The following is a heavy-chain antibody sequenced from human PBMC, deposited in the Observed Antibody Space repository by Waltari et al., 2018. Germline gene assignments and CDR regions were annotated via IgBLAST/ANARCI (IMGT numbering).Heavy chain of an antibody. CDR3: TTESVGLYRGSRCFDY. D-gene: IGHD1-26*01. CDR1: GYTFTSYY. V-gene: IGHV3-15*01. CDR2: IKSKTDGGTT. J-gene: IGHJ4*02. Sequence: VQLVQYGAEVKKPGASETVSCKASGYTFTSYYMHWVRQATGQGLEWVGRIKSKTDGGTTDYAAPVKGRFTISRDDSKHTLYLQINSLKTEDTAVSYCTTESVGLYRGSRCFDYWGQGTLVTVSS.